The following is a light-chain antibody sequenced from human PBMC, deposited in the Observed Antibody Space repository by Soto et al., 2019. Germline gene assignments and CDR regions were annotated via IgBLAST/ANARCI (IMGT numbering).Light chain of an antibody. J-gene: IGKJ3*01. V-gene: IGKV1-39*01. CDR2: TAS. CDR1: QTISNY. CDR3: QQSFSSLFT. Sequence: DIQLTQSPSSLSASVGDRVTIACRASQTISNYLNWYQQKPGKAPILLIHTASTLQSGVPSRFSGSGSGTDFTPTISSLQPEDFATYYCQQSFSSLFTFGPGTKVDIK.